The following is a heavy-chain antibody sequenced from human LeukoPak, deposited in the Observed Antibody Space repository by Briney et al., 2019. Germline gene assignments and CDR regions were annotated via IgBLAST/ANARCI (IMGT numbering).Heavy chain of an antibody. CDR1: GFTYRNFV. Sequence: GGPLRLFCAASGFTYRNFVMTCVRKAPGKGLVWVSSVGGSDGTTDSADSLKSRFTISRDTSKNTLCLQINSPRVDDTAVYYCAKGAWRTFSDNWGQGALVTVSS. J-gene: IGHJ4*02. V-gene: IGHV3-23*01. D-gene: IGHD2/OR15-2a*01. CDR3: AKGAWRTFSDN. CDR2: VGGSDGTT.